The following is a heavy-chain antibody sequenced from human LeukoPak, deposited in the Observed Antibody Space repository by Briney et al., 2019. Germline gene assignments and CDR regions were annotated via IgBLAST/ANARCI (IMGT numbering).Heavy chain of an antibody. CDR3: ATQRTGVGY. D-gene: IGHD3/OR15-3a*01. J-gene: IGHJ4*02. Sequence: ETLSLTCTVSGGSISSYYWSWIRQPPGKGLEWIGYIYHSGSTYYNPSLKSRVTISVDRSKNQFSLKLSSVTAADTAVYYCATQRTGVGYWGQGTLVAVSS. CDR2: IYHSGST. CDR1: GGSISSYY. V-gene: IGHV4-59*12.